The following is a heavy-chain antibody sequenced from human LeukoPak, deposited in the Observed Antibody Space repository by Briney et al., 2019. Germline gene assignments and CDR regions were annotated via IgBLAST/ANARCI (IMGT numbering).Heavy chain of an antibody. D-gene: IGHD6-13*01. Sequence: GGSLRLSCAASGFTFSSYSMNWVRQAPGKGLEWVSYISSSSSTIYYADSVKGRFTISRDNAKNSLYLQMNRLRAEDTAVYYCARDGGYSSSSYWGQGTLVTVSS. V-gene: IGHV3-48*04. J-gene: IGHJ4*02. CDR2: ISSSSSTI. CDR1: GFTFSSYS. CDR3: ARDGGYSSSSY.